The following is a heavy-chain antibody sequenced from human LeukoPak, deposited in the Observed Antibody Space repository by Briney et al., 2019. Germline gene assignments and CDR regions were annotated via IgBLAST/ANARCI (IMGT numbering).Heavy chain of an antibody. CDR2: IKSDGGT. V-gene: IGHV3-74*01. D-gene: IGHD3-22*01. CDR3: ARAPSEIGGYYPEYFRH. CDR1: GFTFSSYW. J-gene: IGHJ1*01. Sequence: GGSLRLSCAASGFTFSSYWMHWVRQAPGKGLVWVSRIKSDGGTNYADSVKGRFTISSDNAKNTLSLQMNSLRAEDTGVYYCARAPSEIGGYYPEYFRHWGQGTLVTVSS.